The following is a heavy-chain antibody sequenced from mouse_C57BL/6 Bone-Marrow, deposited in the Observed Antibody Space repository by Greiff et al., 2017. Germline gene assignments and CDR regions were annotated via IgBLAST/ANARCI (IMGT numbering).Heavy chain of an antibody. Sequence: QVQLQQSGAELVKPGASVKISCKASGYAFSSYWMNWVKQRPGKGLEWIGQIYPGDGDTNYNGKFKGKATLTEDKSSSTAYMQLSSLTSEDSAVYFCARGGYGSSDWYFDVWGTGTTVTVSS. J-gene: IGHJ1*03. CDR2: IYPGDGDT. CDR3: ARGGYGSSDWYFDV. D-gene: IGHD1-1*01. V-gene: IGHV1-80*01. CDR1: GYAFSSYW.